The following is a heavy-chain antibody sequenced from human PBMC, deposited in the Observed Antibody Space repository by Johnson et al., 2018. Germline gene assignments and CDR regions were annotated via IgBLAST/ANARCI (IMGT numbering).Heavy chain of an antibody. CDR3: TRKASGAVLFDAFDI. CDR2: IRSKAYGGTT. Sequence: VQLQESGGGLVQPGRSLRLSCTASGFTFGDYAMSWFRQAPGKGLEWVGFIRSKAYGGTTEYAPSLKGQFTISRDDSKSIAYLQLNSLKTEDTAVYHCTRKASGAVLFDAFDIWGQGTMVTVSS. V-gene: IGHV3-49*03. J-gene: IGHJ3*02. CDR1: GFTFGDYA. D-gene: IGHD7-27*01.